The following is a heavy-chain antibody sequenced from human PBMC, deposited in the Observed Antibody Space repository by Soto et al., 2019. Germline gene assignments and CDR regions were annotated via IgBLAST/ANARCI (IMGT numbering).Heavy chain of an antibody. D-gene: IGHD6-13*01. CDR2: ISAYNGNT. J-gene: IGHJ4*02. CDR3: ARVPSSSWYYTSFDA. Sequence: ASEKVSCKASGYTFTSYGISLVRQDPGKGLEWMGWISAYNGNTNDAQKLQGRVTMTTDPSTSTAYMELRSRRSDDTAVYYCARVPSSSWYYTSFDAWGQGTLVTVSS. V-gene: IGHV1-18*01. CDR1: GYTFTSYG.